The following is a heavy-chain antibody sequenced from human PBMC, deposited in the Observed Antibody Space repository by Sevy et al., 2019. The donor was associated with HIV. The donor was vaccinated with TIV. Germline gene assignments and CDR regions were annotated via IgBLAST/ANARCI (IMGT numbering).Heavy chain of an antibody. Sequence: ASVKVSCKASGYTFTGYYMHWVRQAPGQGLEWMGWITPNSGGTNCAQKFQGRVTMTRDTSISTGYMELSRLRSDDTAVYYCASGSGSYGYYYYYGMDVWGQGTTVTVSS. CDR1: GYTFTGYY. D-gene: IGHD3-10*01. J-gene: IGHJ6*02. CDR2: ITPNSGGT. CDR3: ASGSGSYGYYYYYGMDV. V-gene: IGHV1-2*02.